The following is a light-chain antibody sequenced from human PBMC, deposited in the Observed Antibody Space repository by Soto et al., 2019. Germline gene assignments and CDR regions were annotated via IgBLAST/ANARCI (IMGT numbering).Light chain of an antibody. V-gene: IGKV3-11*01. CDR3: QHRSEWPVS. CDR1: RSVNSY. Sequence: EIVLTQSPATLSLSPGARAPLSCRASRSVNSYLAWYQQKPGRAPRLLISDASNRATGIPARFSGSGSGTDFTLTISSLEPEDFAVYYCQHRSEWPVSFGQGTKVDIK. CDR2: DAS. J-gene: IGKJ1*01.